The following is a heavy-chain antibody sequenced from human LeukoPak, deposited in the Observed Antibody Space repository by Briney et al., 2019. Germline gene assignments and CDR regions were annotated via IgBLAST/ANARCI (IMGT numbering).Heavy chain of an antibody. CDR1: GYTFTSCG. Sequence: GASVKVSCKASGYTFTSCGISWVRQAPGQGLEWMGWISAYNGNTNYAQKLQGRVTMTTDTSTSTAYMELRSLRSDDTAVYYCARGDYGSGSYYVPHGMDVWGQGTTVTVSS. D-gene: IGHD3-10*01. CDR3: ARGDYGSGSYYVPHGMDV. J-gene: IGHJ6*02. V-gene: IGHV1-18*01. CDR2: ISAYNGNT.